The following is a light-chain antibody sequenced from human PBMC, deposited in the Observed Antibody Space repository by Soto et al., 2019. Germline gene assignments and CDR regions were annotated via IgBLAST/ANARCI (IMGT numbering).Light chain of an antibody. CDR3: AAWDDSLNGYV. J-gene: IGLJ1*01. V-gene: IGLV1-36*01. CDR2: YDD. Sequence: QSVLTQPPSVSEAPRQRVTRSCSGSSSNIGNNAVNWYQQFPGKAPKLLIYYDDLLPSGVSDRFSGSKSGTSASLAISGLQSEDEADYYCAAWDDSLNGYVFGTGTKVTVL. CDR1: SSNIGNNA.